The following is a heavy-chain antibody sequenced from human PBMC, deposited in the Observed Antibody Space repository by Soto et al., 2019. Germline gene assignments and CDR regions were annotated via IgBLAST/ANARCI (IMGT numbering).Heavy chain of an antibody. J-gene: IGHJ5*02. CDR1: GFSLSTSGVG. CDR3: AHRPSYCSGGSCYPPWFDP. Sequence: SGPTLVKPTQTLTLTCTFSGFSLSTSGVGVGWIRQPPGKALEWLALIYWDDDKRYSPSLKSRLTITKDTSKNQVVLTMTNMDPVDTATYYCAHRPSYCSGGSCYPPWFDPWGQGTLVTVSS. V-gene: IGHV2-5*02. D-gene: IGHD2-15*01. CDR2: IYWDDDK.